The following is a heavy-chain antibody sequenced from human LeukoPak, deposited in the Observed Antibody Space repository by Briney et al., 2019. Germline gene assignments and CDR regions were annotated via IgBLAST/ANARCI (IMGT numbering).Heavy chain of an antibody. J-gene: IGHJ6*03. CDR1: GYTLTELS. V-gene: IGHV1-24*01. CDR2: FDPEDGET. Sequence: GASVKVSCKVSGYTLTELSMHWVRQALGKGLEWMGGFDPEDGETIYAPKFQGRVTMTEDTSTDTAYMELSSLRSEDTAVYYCATLAYGDLRNGYYYYYMDVWGKGTTVTISS. D-gene: IGHD4-17*01. CDR3: ATLAYGDLRNGYYYYYMDV.